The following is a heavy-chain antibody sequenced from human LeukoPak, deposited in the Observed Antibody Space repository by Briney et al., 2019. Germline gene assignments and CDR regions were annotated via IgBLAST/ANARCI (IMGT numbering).Heavy chain of an antibody. CDR1: GFTFSSYE. J-gene: IGHJ4*02. CDR2: ISSSGSTI. CDR3: ARDPASSYYYDSSGEFDY. Sequence: GGSLRLSCAASGFTFSSYEMNWVRQAPGKGLEWVSYISSSGSTIYYADSVKGRFTISRDNAKNSLYLQMNSRRAEDTAVYYCARDPASSYYYDSSGEFDYWGQGTLVTVSS. D-gene: IGHD3-22*01. V-gene: IGHV3-48*03.